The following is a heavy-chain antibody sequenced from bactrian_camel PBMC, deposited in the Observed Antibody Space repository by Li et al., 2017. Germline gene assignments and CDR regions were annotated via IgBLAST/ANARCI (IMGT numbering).Heavy chain of an antibody. CDR2: INTRFIT. D-gene: IGHD5*01. CDR1: GFAFSDYP. CDR3: LVGFDY. J-gene: IGHJ4*01. V-gene: IGHV3S31*01. Sequence: VQLVESGGGLVQPGGSLRLSCVTSGFAFSDYPMTWVRQAPGKGFEWVSAINTRFITDYRNSVKGRFTISRDNARNTLYLQLNSLTTDDTGMYFCLVGFDYWGRGTQVTVS.